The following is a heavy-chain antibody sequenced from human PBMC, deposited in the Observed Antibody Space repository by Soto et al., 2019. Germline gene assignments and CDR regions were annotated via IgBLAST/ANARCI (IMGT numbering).Heavy chain of an antibody. Sequence: PSETLSLTCTVSGGSISSYYWSWIRQPPGKGLEWIGYIYYSGSTNYNPSLKSRVTISVDTSKNQFSLKLSSVTAADTAVYYCARDRGVYYYDSSGPIWGQGTMVTVSS. D-gene: IGHD3-22*01. CDR3: ARDRGVYYYDSSGPI. V-gene: IGHV4-59*01. CDR1: GGSISSYY. J-gene: IGHJ3*02. CDR2: IYYSGST.